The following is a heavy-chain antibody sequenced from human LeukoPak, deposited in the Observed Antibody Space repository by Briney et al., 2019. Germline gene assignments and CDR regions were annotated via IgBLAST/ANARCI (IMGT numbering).Heavy chain of an antibody. CDR2: INPSGGST. J-gene: IGHJ4*02. Sequence: ASVKGSCKASGYTFTSYYMHWVRQAPGQGLEWMGIINPSGGSTSYAQKFQGRVTMTRDTSTSTVYMELSSLRSEDTAVYYCANTLEWVHFDYWGQGTLVTVSS. CDR3: ANTLEWVHFDY. CDR1: GYTFTSYY. D-gene: IGHD3-3*01. V-gene: IGHV1-46*01.